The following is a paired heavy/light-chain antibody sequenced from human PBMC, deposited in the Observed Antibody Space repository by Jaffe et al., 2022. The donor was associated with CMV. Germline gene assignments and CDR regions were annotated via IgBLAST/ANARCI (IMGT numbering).Heavy chain of an antibody. D-gene: IGHD3-22*01. V-gene: IGHV3-23*01. CDR2: ISGSGTVT. CDR3: AKDYYYDSSDYWVNYFDY. J-gene: IGHJ4*02. CDR1: GFTFSSYA. Sequence: EVHLLESGGGLVQPGGSLRLSCAASGFTFSSYAMSWVRQAPGKGLEWVSFISGSGTVTYYADSVKGRFTISRDKSKNTLFLQMNSLRAEDTAVYYCAKDYYYDSSDYWVNYFDYWGQGTLVTVSS.
Light chain of an antibody. CDR3: QTWGAGGV. CDR2: LNRDGSH. CDR1: SGHSSYA. J-gene: IGLJ3*02. V-gene: IGLV4-69*01. Sequence: QLVLTQSPSASASLGASVKLTCTLSSGHSSYAIAWHQLHPEKGPRFLMELNRDGSHNTGDGIPDRFSGSSSGAERYLIISSLQSEDEADYYCQTWGAGGVFGGGTKLTVL.